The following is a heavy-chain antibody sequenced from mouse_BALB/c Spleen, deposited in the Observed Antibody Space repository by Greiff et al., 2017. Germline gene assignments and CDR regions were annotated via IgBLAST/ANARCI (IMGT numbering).Heavy chain of an antibody. D-gene: IGHD1-1*01. CDR2: ISSGSSTI. V-gene: IGHV5-17*02. Sequence: EVQLQQSGGGLVQPGGSRKLSCAASGFTFSSFGMHWVRQAPEQGLEWVAYISSGSSTIYYADTVKGRFTISRDNPKNTLFLQMTSLRSEDTAMYYCARVSYGSSFDYWGQGTTLTVSS. J-gene: IGHJ2*01. CDR3: ARVSYGSSFDY. CDR1: GFTFSSFG.